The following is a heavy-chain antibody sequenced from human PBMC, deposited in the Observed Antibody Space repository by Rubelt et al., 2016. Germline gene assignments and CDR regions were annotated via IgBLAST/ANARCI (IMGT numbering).Heavy chain of an antibody. CDR1: GGSFSGYY. CDR2: IIHSGST. D-gene: IGHD3-10*01. J-gene: IGHJ5*02. CDR3: ASQRITISLDP. V-gene: IGHV4-34*12. Sequence: QVQLQQWGAGLLKPSETLSLTCAVSGGSFSGYYWSWIRQPQGTGLEWIGEIIHSGSTNYNPSLKSRVTISVDTFKNQFSLKLSSVTAADTAVYYCASQRITISLDPWGQGTLVTVSS.